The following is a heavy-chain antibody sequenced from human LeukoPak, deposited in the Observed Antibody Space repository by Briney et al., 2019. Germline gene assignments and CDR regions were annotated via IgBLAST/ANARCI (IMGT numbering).Heavy chain of an antibody. CDR1: GFTFSDYY. CDR2: ISSSSSYI. CDR3: AAQRASIYDYVWGSYRPTTNFDY. V-gene: IGHV3-11*06. J-gene: IGHJ4*02. Sequence: GGSLRLSCAASGFTFSDYYMSWIRQAPGKGLEWVSSISSSSSYIYYADSVKGRFTISRDNAKNSLYLQMNSLRAEDTAVYYCAAQRASIYDYVWGSYRPTTNFDYWGQGTLVTVSS. D-gene: IGHD3-16*02.